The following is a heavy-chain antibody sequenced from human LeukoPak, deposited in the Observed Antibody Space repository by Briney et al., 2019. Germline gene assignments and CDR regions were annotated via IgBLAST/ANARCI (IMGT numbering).Heavy chain of an antibody. J-gene: IGHJ5*02. Sequence: GSSVKVSCKASGGTFSSYAISWVRQAPGQGLEWMGGIIPIFGTANYAQKFQGRVTITADESTSTAYMELSSLRSEDTAVYYCASLFRDYYDSSAGIDPWGQGTLVTVSS. CDR2: IIPIFGTA. CDR1: GGTFSSYA. V-gene: IGHV1-69*01. CDR3: ASLFRDYYDSSAGIDP. D-gene: IGHD3-22*01.